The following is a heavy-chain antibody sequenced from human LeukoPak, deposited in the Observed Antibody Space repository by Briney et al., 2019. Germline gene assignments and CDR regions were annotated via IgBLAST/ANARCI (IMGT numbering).Heavy chain of an antibody. Sequence: GGSLRLSCAASGFTFSSYSMNWVRQAPGKRLEWVSSISSSSSYIYYADSVKGRFTISRDNAKNSLYLQMNSLRAEDTAVYYCARETYYYDSSGYYSQYYFDYWGQGTLVTVSS. D-gene: IGHD3-22*01. J-gene: IGHJ4*02. CDR3: ARETYYYDSSGYYSQYYFDY. CDR2: ISSSSSYI. V-gene: IGHV3-21*01. CDR1: GFTFSSYS.